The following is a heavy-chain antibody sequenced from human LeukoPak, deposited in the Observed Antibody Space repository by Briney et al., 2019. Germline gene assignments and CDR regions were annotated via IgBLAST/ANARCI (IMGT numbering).Heavy chain of an antibody. V-gene: IGHV3-33*01. Sequence: PGGSLRLSCAASGFTFSRHGFHWVRQAPGKGLDWLTTIWYDGSKEYYADAAKGRFTISRDDSKNTLYLQMTGLRVEDTAVYYCARDDCSGSSCLASWGQGTLVTVSS. CDR3: ARDDCSGSSCLAS. J-gene: IGHJ5*02. CDR1: GFTFSRHG. D-gene: IGHD2-2*01. CDR2: IWYDGSKE.